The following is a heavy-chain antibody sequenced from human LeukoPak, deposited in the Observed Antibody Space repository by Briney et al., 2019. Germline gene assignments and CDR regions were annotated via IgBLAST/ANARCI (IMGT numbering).Heavy chain of an antibody. D-gene: IGHD6-13*01. V-gene: IGHV3-7*01. CDR3: AREWQGGIAAAGTRIEGDY. CDR1: GFSVSGYW. Sequence: GGSLRLSCAVSGFSVSGYWMTWVRQAPGRGLEWVANIKQDGSEKNYVDSVKGRFTISRDNAENSLFLQMNSLRVEDTAVYYCAREWQGGIAAAGTRIEGDYWGQGTLVAVSS. J-gene: IGHJ4*02. CDR2: IKQDGSEK.